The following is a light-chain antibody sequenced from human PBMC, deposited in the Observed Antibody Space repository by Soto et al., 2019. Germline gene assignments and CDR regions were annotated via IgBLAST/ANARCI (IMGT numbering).Light chain of an antibody. V-gene: IGKV3-20*01. J-gene: IGKJ1*01. Sequence: EIVLRQSPGTLSLYPGEGATLSCRASESIDSFLAWYQQRRGQAPRLLLHGASNRATGIPDRFSGSGSGTDFTLTISRLEPEDFAVYYCQQYGGSPRTFGQGTKVDIK. CDR1: ESIDSF. CDR3: QQYGGSPRT. CDR2: GAS.